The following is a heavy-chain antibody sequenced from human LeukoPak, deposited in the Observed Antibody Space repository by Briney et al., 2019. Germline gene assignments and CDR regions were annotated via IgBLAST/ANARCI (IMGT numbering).Heavy chain of an antibody. CDR3: ARCIAAASFDP. CDR1: GGSISSYY. D-gene: IGHD6-13*01. J-gene: IGHJ5*02. V-gene: IGHV4-59*08. CDR2: IYYSGST. Sequence: PSETLSLTCTVSGGSISSYYWSWIRQPPGKGLEWIGYIYYSGSTNYNPPLKSRVTISVDTSKNQFSLKLSSVTAADTAVYYCARCIAAASFDPWGQGTLVTVSS.